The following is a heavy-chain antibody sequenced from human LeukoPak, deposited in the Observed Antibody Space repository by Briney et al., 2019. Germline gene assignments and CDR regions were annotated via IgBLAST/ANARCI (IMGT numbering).Heavy chain of an antibody. CDR3: ASGGIAVATREFDY. CDR1: GGTFSSYA. CDR2: IIPIFGTA. J-gene: IGHJ4*02. D-gene: IGHD6-19*01. V-gene: IGHV1-69*01. Sequence: SVKVSCKASGGTFSSYAISWVRQAPGQGLEWMGGIIPIFGTANYAQKFQGRVTITADESTSTAYMELSSLRSEDTAVYYCASGGIAVATREFDYWGQGTLVTVSS.